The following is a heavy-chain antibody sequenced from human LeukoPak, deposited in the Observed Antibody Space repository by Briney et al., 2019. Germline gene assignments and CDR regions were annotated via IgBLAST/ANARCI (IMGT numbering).Heavy chain of an antibody. V-gene: IGHV3-30-3*01. J-gene: IGHJ3*02. CDR3: AKDGRRCSSTSCSYDAFDI. CDR1: GFTFSSFA. CDR2: ISYDGSNK. Sequence: PGGSLRLSCAASGFTFSSFAMHWVRQAPGKGLEWVAVISYDGSNKYYADSVKGRFTISRDNSKNTLYLQMNSLRAEDTAVYYCAKDGRRCSSTSCSYDAFDIWGQGTMVTVSS. D-gene: IGHD2-2*01.